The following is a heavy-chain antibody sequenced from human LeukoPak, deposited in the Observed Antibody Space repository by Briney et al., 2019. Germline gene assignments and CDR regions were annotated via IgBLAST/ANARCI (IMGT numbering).Heavy chain of an antibody. CDR1: GGSFSGYY. J-gene: IGHJ4*02. CDR3: AREGRWLQFYYFDY. Sequence: SETLSLTCAVYGGSFSGYYWSWIRQPPGKGLEWIGEINHSGSTNYNPSLKRRVTISVDTSKNQFSLKLSSVTAADTAVYYCAREGRWLQFYYFDYWGQGTLVTVSS. CDR2: INHSGST. V-gene: IGHV4-34*01. D-gene: IGHD5-24*01.